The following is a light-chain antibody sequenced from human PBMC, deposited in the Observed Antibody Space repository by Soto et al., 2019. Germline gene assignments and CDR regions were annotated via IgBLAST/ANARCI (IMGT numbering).Light chain of an antibody. CDR3: SSYTTSSTRV. CDR2: EVS. V-gene: IGLV2-14*03. J-gene: IGLJ1*01. CDR1: SSDVGAYDF. Sequence: ALAQPASVSGSPGQSITISCTGTSSDVGAYDFVSWYQQHPDKAPKLMIYEVSNRPSGVSYRFSGSKSVNTATLTISGLQAEDEADYYCSSYTTSSTRVFGTGTKLTVL.